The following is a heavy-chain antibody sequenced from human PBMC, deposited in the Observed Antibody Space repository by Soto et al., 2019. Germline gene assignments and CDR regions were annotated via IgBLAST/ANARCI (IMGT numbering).Heavy chain of an antibody. CDR2: IIPILGIA. J-gene: IGHJ4*02. CDR1: GGTFSSYT. V-gene: IGHV1-69*04. D-gene: IGHD3-3*01. CDR3: ARDFWSGYYFRYFDY. Sequence: ASVKVSCKASGGTFSSYTISWVRQAPGQGLEWMGRIIPILGIANYAQKFQGRVTITADKSTSTAYMELSCLRSEDTAVYYCARDFWSGYYFRYFDYWGQGTLVTVSS.